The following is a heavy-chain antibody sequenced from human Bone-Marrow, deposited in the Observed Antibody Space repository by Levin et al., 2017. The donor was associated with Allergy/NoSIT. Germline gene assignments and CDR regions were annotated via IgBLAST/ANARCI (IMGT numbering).Heavy chain of an antibody. Sequence: HGESLKISCKGSGYSFTSYWIGWVRQMPGKGLEWMGIIYPGDSDTRYSPSFQGQVTISADKSISTAYLQWSSLKDSDTAMNYCAILPHSRDVNGLDVDFWGQGTLVTVSS. J-gene: IGHJ4*02. CDR1: GYSFTSYW. D-gene: IGHD5-24*01. CDR3: AILPHSRDVNGLDVDF. V-gene: IGHV5-51*01. CDR2: IYPGDSDT.